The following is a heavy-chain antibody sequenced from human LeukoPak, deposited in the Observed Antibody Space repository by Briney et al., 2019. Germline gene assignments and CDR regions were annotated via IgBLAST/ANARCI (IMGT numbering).Heavy chain of an antibody. J-gene: IGHJ3*01. V-gene: IGHV3-21*01. CDR1: GFTFSSYS. D-gene: IGHD1-7*01. CDR3: ARSAELELAGAPGYQSFDY. CDR2: ISSSRSYI. Sequence: GGSLRHSRAASGFTFSSYSINWVRQAPGKGLEWVSSISSSRSYIYYADSVKGRFTISRDNDKNSLYLQMNRLRAEDKAVYYCARSAELELAGAPGYQSFDYLGQGTMVTVSS.